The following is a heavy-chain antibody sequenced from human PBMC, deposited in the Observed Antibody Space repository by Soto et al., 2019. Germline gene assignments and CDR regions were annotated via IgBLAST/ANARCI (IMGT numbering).Heavy chain of an antibody. CDR2: INPDGRDT. J-gene: IGHJ3*02. CDR1: EFTFRSYW. V-gene: IGHV3-74*01. CDR3: ARAHVGPQTFDI. D-gene: IGHD3-10*01. Sequence: GGSLRLSCAASEFTFRSYWMHWVRQVPGKGLVWVSCINPDGRDTRYADSVKGRFTISRDDAKNTLYLQMNSLRVEDTAVYFRARAHVGPQTFDIWGQGTMVTVS.